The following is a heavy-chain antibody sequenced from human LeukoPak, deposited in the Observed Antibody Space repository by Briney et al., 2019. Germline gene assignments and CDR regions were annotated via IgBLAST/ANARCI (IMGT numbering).Heavy chain of an antibody. Sequence: PGGSLRLSCAASGFTVSSNYMSWVRQAPGKGLEWVSVIYSGGSTYYADSVKGRFAISRDNSKNTLYLQMNSLRAEDTAVYYCARTSELWPHDAFDIWGQGTMVTVS. CDR2: IYSGGST. J-gene: IGHJ3*02. CDR3: ARTSELWPHDAFDI. CDR1: GFTVSSNY. D-gene: IGHD5-18*01. V-gene: IGHV3-53*01.